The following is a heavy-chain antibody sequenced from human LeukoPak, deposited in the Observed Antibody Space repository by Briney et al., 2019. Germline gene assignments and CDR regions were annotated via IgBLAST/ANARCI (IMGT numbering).Heavy chain of an antibody. V-gene: IGHV3-74*01. CDR3: ARGPNSNRSGLDF. J-gene: IGHJ4*02. Sequence: GGSLRLSCTASGFSFSGHWMHWARQLPGKGLVWVSRISPTGSTTSYADSVKGRFTVSRDNAKNTLYLQVNNLRAEDTAVYYCARGPNSNRSGLDFWGQGTLLTVSS. D-gene: IGHD1-14*01. CDR1: GFSFSGHW. CDR2: ISPTGSTT.